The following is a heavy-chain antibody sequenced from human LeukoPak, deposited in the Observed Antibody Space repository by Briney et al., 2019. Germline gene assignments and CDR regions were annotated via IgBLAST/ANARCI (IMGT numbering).Heavy chain of an antibody. CDR3: ARRPCSGGSCPFYY. CDR2: IYSGGST. V-gene: IGHV3-53*01. Sequence: GGSLRLSCAASGFTFSSYWMHWVRQAPGKGLEWVSVIYSGGSTYYADSVKGRFTISRDNSKNTLYLQMNSLRAEDTAVYYCARRPCSGGSCPFYYWGQGTLVTVSS. CDR1: GFTFSSYW. D-gene: IGHD2-15*01. J-gene: IGHJ4*02.